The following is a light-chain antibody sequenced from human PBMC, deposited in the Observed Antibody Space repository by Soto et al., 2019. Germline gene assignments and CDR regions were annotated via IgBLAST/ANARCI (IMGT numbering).Light chain of an antibody. CDR2: KAS. Sequence: DIQMTQSPSTLSASVGDRVTITCRASQSISSWLAWYQQKPGKAPKLLIYKASSLESGVPSRFSGSGSRTEFTLTFSSLQPDDFATYYCQQYNSYRTFGQGTKVDIK. V-gene: IGKV1-5*03. J-gene: IGKJ1*01. CDR3: QQYNSYRT. CDR1: QSISSW.